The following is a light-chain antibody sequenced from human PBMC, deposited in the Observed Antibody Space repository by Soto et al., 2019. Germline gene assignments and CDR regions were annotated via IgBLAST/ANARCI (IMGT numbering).Light chain of an antibody. CDR1: SSDVGGYNL. J-gene: IGLJ2*01. Sequence: QSVLTQPPSASGSPGQSVTISCTGTSSDVGGYNLVSWYQQYPGKAPKLMIYEVSKRPSGVPDRFSGSKSGNTASLTVSGLQAEDEADYYCSSYAGTVLFGGGTKLTVL. V-gene: IGLV2-8*01. CDR2: EVS. CDR3: SSYAGTVL.